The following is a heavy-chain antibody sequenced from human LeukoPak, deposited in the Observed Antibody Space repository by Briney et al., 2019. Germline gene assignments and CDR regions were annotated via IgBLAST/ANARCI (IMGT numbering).Heavy chain of an antibody. D-gene: IGHD2-21*02. V-gene: IGHV1-2*06. CDR2: INPNSGGT. CDR3: ARVGYCGGDCYSFDY. Sequence: ASVKVSCKASGYTFIGYYMHWVRQAPGQGLEWTGRINPNSGGTNYAQKFQGRVTMTRDTSISTAYMELSRLRSDDTAVYYCARVGYCGGDCYSFDYWGQGTLVTVSS. CDR1: GYTFIGYY. J-gene: IGHJ4*02.